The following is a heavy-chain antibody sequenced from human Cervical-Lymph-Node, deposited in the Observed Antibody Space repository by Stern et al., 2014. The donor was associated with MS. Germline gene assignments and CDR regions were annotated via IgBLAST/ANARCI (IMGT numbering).Heavy chain of an antibody. CDR1: GFTVSRDY. J-gene: IGHJ4*02. V-gene: IGHV3-53*01. Sequence: EVQLVESGGGVIQPGGSLRLSCTASGFTVSRDYMTWVRQAPGKGLEWVSLITNVGSTFYTDSVKGRFTISRDDSKNTVYLHMTSLRAEDTAMYYCARDTSSPERSAWWGQGTLVTVSS. CDR2: ITNVGST. D-gene: IGHD1-1*01. CDR3: ARDTSSPERSAW.